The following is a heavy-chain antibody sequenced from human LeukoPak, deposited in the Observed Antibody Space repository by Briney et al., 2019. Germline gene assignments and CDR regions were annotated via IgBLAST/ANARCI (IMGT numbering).Heavy chain of an antibody. CDR1: GYSFTSYW. CDR3: ARRIVVVLAAMGGDFDY. CDR2: IYPGDSDT. J-gene: IGHJ4*02. Sequence: GESLKISCKGSGYSFTSYWIGWVRQMPGKGLEWMGIIYPGDSDTRYSPSFQGQVTISADKSISTAYLQWSSLKASDTAMYYCARRIVVVLAAMGGDFDYWGQGTLVTVSS. V-gene: IGHV5-51*01. D-gene: IGHD2-2*01.